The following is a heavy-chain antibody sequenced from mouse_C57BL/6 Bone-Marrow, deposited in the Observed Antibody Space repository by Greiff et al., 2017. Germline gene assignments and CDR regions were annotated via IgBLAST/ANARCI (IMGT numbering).Heavy chain of an antibody. J-gene: IGHJ2*01. V-gene: IGHV1-53*01. CDR3: ASVSTTGGTVDY. Sequence: VQLQQPGTELVKPGASVKLSCKASGYTFTSYWMHWVKQRPGQGLEWIGNINPSSGGTNYNEKFKSKATLTVDKSSSTAYMQLSSLTSEDSAVYYCASVSTTGGTVDYWGQGTTLTVSS. D-gene: IGHD1-1*01. CDR1: GYTFTSYW. CDR2: INPSSGGT.